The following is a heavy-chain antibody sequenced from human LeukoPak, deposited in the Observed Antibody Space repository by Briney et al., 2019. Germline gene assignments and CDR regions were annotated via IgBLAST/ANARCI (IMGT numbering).Heavy chain of an antibody. D-gene: IGHD2-21*02. V-gene: IGHV3-21*04. Sequence: GGSLRPSCAASGFTFSSYSMNWVRQAPGKGLEWVSSISSSSSYIYYADSVKGRFTISRDNAKNSLYLQMNSLRAEDTAVYYCAREAYCGGDCYSGFDYWGQGTLVTVSS. CDR2: ISSSSSYI. CDR3: AREAYCGGDCYSGFDY. CDR1: GFTFSSYS. J-gene: IGHJ4*02.